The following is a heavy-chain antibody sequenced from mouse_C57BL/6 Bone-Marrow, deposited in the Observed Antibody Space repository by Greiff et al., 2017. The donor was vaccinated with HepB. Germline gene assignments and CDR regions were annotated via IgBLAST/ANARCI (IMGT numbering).Heavy chain of an antibody. CDR3: ARGNFRFDY. J-gene: IGHJ2*01. V-gene: IGHV1-59*01. CDR2: IDPSDSYT. CDR1: GYTFTSYW. Sequence: QVQLQQPGAELVRPGPSVKLSCKASGYTFTSYWMHWVKQRPGQGLEWIGVIDPSDSYTNYNQKFKGKATLTVDTSSSTAYMQLSSLTSEDSAVYYCARGNFRFDYWGQGTTLTVSS.